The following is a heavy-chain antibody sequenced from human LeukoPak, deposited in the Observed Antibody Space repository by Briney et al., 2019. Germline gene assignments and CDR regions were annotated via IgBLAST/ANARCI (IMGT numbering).Heavy chain of an antibody. CDR2: ISYDGSNK. Sequence: GWSLRLSCAASGXTFSSYAMHWVRQAPGKGLEWVAVISYDGSNKYYADSVKGRFTISRDNSKNTLYLQMNSLRAEDTAVYYCARDLDDILTSLYYYGMDVWGQGTTVTVSS. CDR3: ARDLDDILTSLYYYGMDV. CDR1: GXTFSSYA. V-gene: IGHV3-30-3*01. D-gene: IGHD3-9*01. J-gene: IGHJ6*02.